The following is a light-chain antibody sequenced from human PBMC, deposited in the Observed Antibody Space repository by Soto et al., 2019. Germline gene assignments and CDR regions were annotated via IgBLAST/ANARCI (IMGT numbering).Light chain of an antibody. Sequence: QSALTQPPSASGSPGQSVTISCTGTSSDVGGYNYVSWYQQHPGKAPKLMIYEVTQRPSGVPDRFSGSKSGNTASLTVSGLQADDEDDYYCSSYAGSNNFFGGGTKLTVL. CDR3: SSYAGSNNF. CDR2: EVT. CDR1: SSDVGGYNY. V-gene: IGLV2-8*01. J-gene: IGLJ2*01.